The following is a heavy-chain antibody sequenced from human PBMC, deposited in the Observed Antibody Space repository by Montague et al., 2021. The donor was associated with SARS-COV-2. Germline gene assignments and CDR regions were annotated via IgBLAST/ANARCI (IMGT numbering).Heavy chain of an antibody. V-gene: IGHV4-30-2*04. Sequence: HSGSTXXNAPLKSRGTISVDTSQNQFSLKLSSVTAADTAVYYCAMSQDFSTTSCHLDQWGHGTLVTVSS. CDR2: HSGST. D-gene: IGHD2-2*01. CDR3: AMSQDFSTTSCHLDQ. J-gene: IGHJ4*01.